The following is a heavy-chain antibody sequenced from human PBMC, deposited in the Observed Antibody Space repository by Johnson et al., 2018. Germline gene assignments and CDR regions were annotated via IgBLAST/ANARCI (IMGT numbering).Heavy chain of an antibody. V-gene: IGHV3-11*01. CDR1: GFTFSDYY. J-gene: IGHJ3*02. CDR2: ISISGSTI. CDR3: ERGGGIKDSSGYLPDAFDI. Sequence: QVQLQESGGGLVKPGGSLRLSCAASGFTFSDYYMSWIRQAPGKGLEWVSYISISGSTIYYADSVKGRFTISRDNATNSLYLKMNSLRAEDTAGYYWERGGGIKDSSGYLPDAFDIGGQGTMVTVSS. D-gene: IGHD3-22*01.